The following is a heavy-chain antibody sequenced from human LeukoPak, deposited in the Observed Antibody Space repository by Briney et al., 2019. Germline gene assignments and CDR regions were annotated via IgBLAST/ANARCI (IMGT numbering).Heavy chain of an antibody. V-gene: IGHV4-59*01. CDR2: IYYSGST. CDR3: ARGGYDDTVDY. Sequence: SETLSLTCTVSGGSISSYYWSWIRQPPGKGLEWIGYIYYSGSTNYNPSLKSRVTISVDTSKNQFSLKLSSVTAADTAVYYCARGGYDDTVDYWGQGTLVTVSS. CDR1: GGSISSYY. D-gene: IGHD5-12*01. J-gene: IGHJ4*02.